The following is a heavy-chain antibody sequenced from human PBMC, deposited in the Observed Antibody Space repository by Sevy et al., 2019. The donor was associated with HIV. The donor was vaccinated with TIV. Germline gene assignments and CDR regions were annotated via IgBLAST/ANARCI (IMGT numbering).Heavy chain of an antibody. D-gene: IGHD3-9*01. J-gene: IGHJ4*02. CDR3: ARAEVLRYFDWQYYFDY. Sequence: GGSLRLSCAASGFTFSSYWMHWVRQAPGKGLVWVSRINSDGSSTSYADSVKGRFTISRDNAKNTLYLQMNSLRAEDTAVYYCARAEVLRYFDWQYYFDYWGLGTLVTVSS. V-gene: IGHV3-74*01. CDR1: GFTFSSYW. CDR2: INSDGSST.